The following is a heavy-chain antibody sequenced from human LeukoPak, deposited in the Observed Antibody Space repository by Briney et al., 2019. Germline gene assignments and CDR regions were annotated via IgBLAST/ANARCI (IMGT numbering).Heavy chain of an antibody. Sequence: SETLSLTCAVYGGSFSGYYWSWIRQPPGKGLEWIGEINHSGSTNYNPSLKSRVTISVDTSKNQFSLKLNSVTAADTAVYYCASAVSVPAWAFDVWGRGTMVTVSS. J-gene: IGHJ3*01. CDR3: ASAVSVPAWAFDV. V-gene: IGHV4-34*01. CDR2: INHSGST. CDR1: GGSFSGYY. D-gene: IGHD6-19*01.